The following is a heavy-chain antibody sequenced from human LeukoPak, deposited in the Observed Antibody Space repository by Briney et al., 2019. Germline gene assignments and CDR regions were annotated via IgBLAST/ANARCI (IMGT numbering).Heavy chain of an antibody. V-gene: IGHV3-23*01. D-gene: IGHD3-3*02. CDR2: IGGSGGST. J-gene: IGHJ4*02. Sequence: GGSLRLSCAASGFTFSNYAMSRVRQAPGKGLEWVSAIGGSGGSTYYADSVKGRFTISRDNSKNTLYLEMNSLRAEGTAVYHCAKYLASRGVFDYWGQGTLVTVSS. CDR3: AKYLASRGVFDY. CDR1: GFTFSNYA.